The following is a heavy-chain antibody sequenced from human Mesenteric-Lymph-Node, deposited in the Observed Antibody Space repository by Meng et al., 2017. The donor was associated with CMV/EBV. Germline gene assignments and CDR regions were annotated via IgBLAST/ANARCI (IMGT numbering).Heavy chain of an antibody. CDR1: ISRSNW. V-gene: IGHV4-4*02. J-gene: IGHJ4*02. D-gene: IGHD2-2*01. Sequence: ISRSNWWSWVREPPGKGLEWIGEIYNSGSTNYNPSLKSRVTISVDKSKNQFSLKLSSVTAADTAVYYCARDGGYCSSTSCYPSGLDYWGQGTLVTVSS. CDR3: ARDGGYCSSTSCYPSGLDY. CDR2: IYNSGST.